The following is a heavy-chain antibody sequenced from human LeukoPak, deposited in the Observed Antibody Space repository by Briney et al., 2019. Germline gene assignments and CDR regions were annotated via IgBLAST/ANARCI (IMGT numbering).Heavy chain of an antibody. CDR3: APENVLPVLDV. CDR1: GFTFSSYA. Sequence: PGRSLRLSCAASGFTFSSYAMRWVRQAPGKGLEWVAVISYDGSNKYYADSVKGRFTISRDNSKNTLYLQMNSLRAEDTAVYYCAPENVLPVLDVWGKGTTVTVSS. V-gene: IGHV3-30*04. J-gene: IGHJ6*04. D-gene: IGHD3-10*01. CDR2: ISYDGSNK.